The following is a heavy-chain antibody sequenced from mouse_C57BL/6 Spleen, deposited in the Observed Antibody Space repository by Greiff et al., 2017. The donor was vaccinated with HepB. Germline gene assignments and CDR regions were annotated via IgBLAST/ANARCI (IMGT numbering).Heavy chain of an antibody. D-gene: IGHD3-1*01. Sequence: EVKLMESGGDLVKPGGSLKLSCAASGFTFSSYGMSWVRQTPDKRLEWVATISSGGSYTYYPDSVKGRFTISRDNAKNTLYLQMSSLKSEDTAMYYCARRGRGATEGYFDVWGTGTTVTVSS. CDR2: ISSGGSYT. CDR1: GFTFSSYG. V-gene: IGHV5-6*01. J-gene: IGHJ1*03. CDR3: ARRGRGATEGYFDV.